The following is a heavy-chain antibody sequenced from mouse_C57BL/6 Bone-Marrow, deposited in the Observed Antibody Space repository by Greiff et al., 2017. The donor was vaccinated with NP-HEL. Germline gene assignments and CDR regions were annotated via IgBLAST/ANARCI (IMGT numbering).Heavy chain of an antibody. D-gene: IGHD1-1*01. J-gene: IGHJ1*03. CDR3: ARDFFLTTADFDV. Sequence: EVMLVESGGGLVKPGGSLKLSCAASGFTFSSYAMSWVRQTPEKRLEWVATISDGGSYTYYPDNVKGRFTISRDNAKNNLYLQMSHLKSEDTAMYYCARDFFLTTADFDVWGTGTTVTVSS. CDR2: ISDGGSYT. V-gene: IGHV5-4*01. CDR1: GFTFSSYA.